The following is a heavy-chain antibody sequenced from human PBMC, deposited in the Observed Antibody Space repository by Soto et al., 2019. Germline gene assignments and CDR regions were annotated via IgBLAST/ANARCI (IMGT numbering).Heavy chain of an antibody. CDR1: GYTFTSYA. J-gene: IGHJ4*02. D-gene: IGHD2-21*02. CDR2: INAGNGNT. CDR3: ARSIVVVTALDY. Sequence: QVQLVQSGAEEKKPGASVKVSCKASGYTFTSYAMHWVRQAPGQRLAWMGGINAGNGNTKYSQKFQGRVTITRERSASTAYMELSSLRSEDTAVYYCARSIVVVTALDYWGQGTLVTVSS. V-gene: IGHV1-3*05.